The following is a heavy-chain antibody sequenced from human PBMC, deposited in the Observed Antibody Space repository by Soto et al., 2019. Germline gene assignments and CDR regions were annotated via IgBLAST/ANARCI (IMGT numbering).Heavy chain of an antibody. CDR2: INPSGGST. D-gene: IGHD6-13*01. CDR1: GYTFTSYY. CDR3: ARGPGLLVAAAGTDY. J-gene: IGHJ4*02. V-gene: IGHV1-46*03. Sequence: ASVKVSCKASGYTFTSYYMHWVRQAPGQGLEWMGIINPSGGSTSYAQKFQGRVTMTRDTSTSTVYMELSSLRSEDTAVYYCARGPGLLVAAAGTDYWGQGTLVTVSS.